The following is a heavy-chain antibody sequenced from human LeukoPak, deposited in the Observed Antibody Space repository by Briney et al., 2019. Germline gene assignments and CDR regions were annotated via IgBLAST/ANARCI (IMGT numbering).Heavy chain of an antibody. J-gene: IGHJ4*02. CDR2: ISSSSSYI. V-gene: IGHV3-21*01. D-gene: IGHD6-19*01. CDR3: ARDSSGWYDY. Sequence: GGSLRLSCAASGFTFSSYSMNWVRQAPGKGLEWVSSISSSSSYIYYADSVKGRFTISRDNAKNSLYLQKNSLRAEDTAVYYCARDSSGWYDYWGQRTLVTVSS. CDR1: GFTFSSYS.